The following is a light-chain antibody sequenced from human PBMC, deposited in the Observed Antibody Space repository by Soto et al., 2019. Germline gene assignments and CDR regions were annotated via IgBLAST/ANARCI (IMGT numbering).Light chain of an antibody. CDR2: KAS. J-gene: IGKJ5*01. CDR3: QQLKSYPIT. Sequence: DVQMTQSPSTLSASVGDRVTITCRASQNIDNWLAWYQQKPRKAPKLLIYKASSLESGVPSRFSGSGSGTDFTLTISSLQPEDFATYYCQQLKSYPITFGQGTRLEIK. V-gene: IGKV1-5*03. CDR1: QNIDNW.